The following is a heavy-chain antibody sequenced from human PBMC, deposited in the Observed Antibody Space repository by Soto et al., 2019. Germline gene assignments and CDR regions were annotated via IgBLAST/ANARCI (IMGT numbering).Heavy chain of an antibody. D-gene: IGHD2-15*01. J-gene: IGHJ5*02. Sequence: QVPLVQSGAEVKKPGASVTVSCEASGYTSIAHFIHWVRQAPGQGLVWMGWIYPDTGGTNYAQKFRDRVTMTSDTSASTACLEANGPRSDVTAVYYCVRANSRHLLLAWFDAWGQGTVVSVSS. V-gene: IGHV1-2*02. CDR1: GYTSIAHF. CDR3: VRANSRHLLLAWFDA. CDR2: IYPDTGGT.